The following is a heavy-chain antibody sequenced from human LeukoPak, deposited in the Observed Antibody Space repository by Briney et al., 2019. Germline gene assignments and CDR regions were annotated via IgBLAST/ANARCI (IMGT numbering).Heavy chain of an antibody. CDR1: GYTFTGYY. CDR3: ARVFRQWLVRNAFDI. CDR2: INPNSGGT. V-gene: IGHV1-2*02. D-gene: IGHD6-19*01. Sequence: ASVKVSCKASGYTFTGYYMHWVRQAPGQGLEWMGWINPNSGGTNYAQKFRGRVTMTRDTSISTAYMELSRLRSDDTAMYYCARVFRQWLVRNAFDIWGQGTMVTVSS. J-gene: IGHJ3*02.